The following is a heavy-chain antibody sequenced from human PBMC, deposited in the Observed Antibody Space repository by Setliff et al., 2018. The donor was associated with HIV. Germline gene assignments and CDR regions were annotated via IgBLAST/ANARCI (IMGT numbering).Heavy chain of an antibody. J-gene: IGHJ4*02. Sequence: SETLSLTCTVSGGSISSGSYYWSWIRQPAGKGLEWIGHIYTSGSTNYNPSLKSRVTISVDTSKSQFSLKLTSVTAADTAVYYCAVRRYYDSTGYYDYWGQGTLVTVSS. CDR1: GGSISSGSYY. V-gene: IGHV4-61*09. D-gene: IGHD3-22*01. CDR3: AVRRYYDSTGYYDY. CDR2: IYTSGST.